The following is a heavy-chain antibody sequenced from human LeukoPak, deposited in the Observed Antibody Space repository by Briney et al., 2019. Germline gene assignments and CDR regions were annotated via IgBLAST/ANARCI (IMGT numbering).Heavy chain of an antibody. J-gene: IGHJ4*02. D-gene: IGHD6-19*01. Sequence: SETLSLTCTVSGDSISGYYWSWIRQPPGKGPEWIGFIYYSGSTNYNPSLKSRVTISVDTSKNHFSLKLSSVTAADTAVYYCAREVAVAGRGWYFDYWGQGTLVTVSS. V-gene: IGHV4-59*01. CDR1: GDSISGYY. CDR3: AREVAVAGRGWYFDY. CDR2: IYYSGST.